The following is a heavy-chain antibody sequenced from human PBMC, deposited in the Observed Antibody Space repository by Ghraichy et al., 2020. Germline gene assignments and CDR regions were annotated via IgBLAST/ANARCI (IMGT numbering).Heavy chain of an antibody. V-gene: IGHV1-46*01. J-gene: IGHJ4*02. CDR1: GYTFTKYY. Sequence: ASVKVSCKASGYTFTKYYIHWVRQAPEQGLEWMGIIKPSVFITRYAQKFQGRVTMTSDTSTSTVYMELSSLRSEDTAVFYCAREENGGYFDYWGQGTLVTVSS. CDR2: IKPSVFIT. CDR3: AREENGGYFDY. D-gene: IGHD3-16*01.